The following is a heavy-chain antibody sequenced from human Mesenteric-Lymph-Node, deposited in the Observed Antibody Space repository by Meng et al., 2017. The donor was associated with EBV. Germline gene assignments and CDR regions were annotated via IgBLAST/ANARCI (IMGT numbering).Heavy chain of an antibody. Sequence: QITLKESGPTLVKPTXTLTLTCTFSGFSLSTSGVGVGWTRQPPGKALEWLALIYWDDDKRYSPSLKSRLTITKDTSKNQVVLTMTNMDPVDTATYYCARRPYSWNFDFWGQGTLVTVSS. D-gene: IGHD1-26*01. J-gene: IGHJ4*02. CDR2: IYWDDDK. CDR3: ARRPYSWNFDF. CDR1: GFSLSTSGVG. V-gene: IGHV2-5*02.